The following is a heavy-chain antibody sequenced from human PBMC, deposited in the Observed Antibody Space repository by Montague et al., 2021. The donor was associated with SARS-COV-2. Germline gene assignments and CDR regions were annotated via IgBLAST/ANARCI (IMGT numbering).Heavy chain of an antibody. CDR3: ARDRPRSYYYDSGTYTWGGYGMDV. J-gene: IGHJ6*02. D-gene: IGHD3-10*01. CDR1: CRGTKEQY. V-gene: IGHV4-4*07. Sequence: SETLSLTCTRQCRGTKEQYGSGIGRTAVNGLERIGRIDASGNTNYNPSLKSRVTMSVDTSKNQFSLKLSSVTAADTAVYYCARDRPRSYYYDSGTYTWGGYGMDVWGQGRTVTVSS. CDR2: IDASGNT.